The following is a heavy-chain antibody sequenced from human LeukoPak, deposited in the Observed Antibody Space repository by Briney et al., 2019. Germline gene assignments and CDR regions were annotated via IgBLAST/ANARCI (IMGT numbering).Heavy chain of an antibody. CDR2: INHSGST. CDR1: GGSFSGYY. D-gene: IGHD3-16*02. CDR3: ASRYDYVWGSYRYEGIDY. V-gene: IGHV4-34*01. J-gene: IGHJ4*02. Sequence: TSETLSLTCAVYGGSFSGYYWSWIRQPPGKGLEWIGEINHSGSTNYNPSLKSRVTISVDRSKNQFSLKLSSVTAADTAVYYCASRYDYVWGSYRYEGIDYWGQGTLVTVSS.